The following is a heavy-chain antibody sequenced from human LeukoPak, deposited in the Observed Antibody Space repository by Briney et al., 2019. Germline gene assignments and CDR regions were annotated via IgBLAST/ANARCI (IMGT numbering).Heavy chain of an antibody. V-gene: IGHV4-39*01. Sequence: SETLSLTCTVSGGSISSSSYYWGWIRQPPGKGLEWIGSIHYSGSTYYNPSLKSRVTISVDTSKNQFSLKLSSVTAADTAVYYCASQIVGATRYYFDYWGQGTLVTVSS. CDR1: GGSISSSSYY. CDR3: ASQIVGATRYYFDY. CDR2: IHYSGST. J-gene: IGHJ4*02. D-gene: IGHD1-26*01.